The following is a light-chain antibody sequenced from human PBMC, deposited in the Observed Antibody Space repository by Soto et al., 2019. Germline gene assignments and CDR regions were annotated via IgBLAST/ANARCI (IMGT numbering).Light chain of an antibody. J-gene: IGLJ1*01. CDR2: DVN. V-gene: IGLV2-14*01. CDR1: SSDVGTYDY. Sequence: QSALTQPASVSGSPGQSITISCTGTSSDVGTYDYVSWHQQHPGKAPKLIIYDVNNRPSGVSSRFSGSKSGNTASLTIAGLQSEDEADYYCCSFSTSGTNVFGTGTKLTVL. CDR3: CSFSTSGTNV.